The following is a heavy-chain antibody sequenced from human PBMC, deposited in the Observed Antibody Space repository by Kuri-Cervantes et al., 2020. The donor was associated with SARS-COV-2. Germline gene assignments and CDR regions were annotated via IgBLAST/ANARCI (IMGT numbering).Heavy chain of an antibody. CDR2: ISSDGTKT. V-gene: IGHV3-74*01. Sequence: GESLKISCAVSGFAFSNLWMHWVRQVPGKGMVWVSEISSDGTKTNYVDSVRGRFTISRDNAKSTLFLQMNSLRAEDTAVYFCTPLLAPLDYWGRGTLVTVSS. D-gene: IGHD2-15*01. CDR3: TPLLAPLDY. CDR1: GFAFSNLW. J-gene: IGHJ4*02.